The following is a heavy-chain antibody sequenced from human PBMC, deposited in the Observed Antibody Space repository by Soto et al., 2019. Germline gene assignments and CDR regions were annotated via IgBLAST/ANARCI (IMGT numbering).Heavy chain of an antibody. V-gene: IGHV1-18*01. Sequence: GASVKVSCKASGYTFTSYGISWVRQAPGQGLEWMGWISAYNGNTNYAQKLQGRVTMTTDTSTSTAYMELRSLRSDDTAVYYCARLELNYYYYGMDVWGQGTTVTVSS. CDR2: ISAYNGNT. CDR1: GYTFTSYG. D-gene: IGHD1-7*01. J-gene: IGHJ6*02. CDR3: ARLELNYYYYGMDV.